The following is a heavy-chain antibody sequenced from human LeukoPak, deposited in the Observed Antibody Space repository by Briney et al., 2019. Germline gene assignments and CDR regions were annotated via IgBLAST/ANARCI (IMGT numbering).Heavy chain of an antibody. D-gene: IGHD3-10*01. Sequence: PGGSLRLSCAASGFTFSSYDMNWVRQAPGKGLEWVSYISSSGSTIYYADSVKGRFTISRDNAKNSLYLQMNSLRAEDTAVYYCARGSWFGFLGCFDYWGQGTLVTVSS. CDR1: GFTFSSYD. J-gene: IGHJ4*02. CDR3: ARGSWFGFLGCFDY. V-gene: IGHV3-48*03. CDR2: ISSSGSTI.